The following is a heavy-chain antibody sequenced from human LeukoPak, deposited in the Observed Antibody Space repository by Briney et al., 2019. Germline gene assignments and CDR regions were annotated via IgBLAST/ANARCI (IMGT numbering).Heavy chain of an antibody. CDR3: ARKDLTVTTYYFDY. CDR2: ISGSGGST. V-gene: IGHV3-23*01. Sequence: GGSLRLSCAASGFTFSNYAMNWVRQAPGKGLEWVSAISGSGGSTYYAGSVKGRFTISRDNSKNTLYLQMNSLRAEDTAVYYCARKDLTVTTYYFDYWGQGTLVTVSS. CDR1: GFTFSNYA. D-gene: IGHD4-17*01. J-gene: IGHJ4*02.